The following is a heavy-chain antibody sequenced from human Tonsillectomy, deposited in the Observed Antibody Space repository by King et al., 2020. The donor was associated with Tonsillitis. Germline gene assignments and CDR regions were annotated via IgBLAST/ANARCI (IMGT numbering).Heavy chain of an antibody. Sequence: VQLVESGGGLVQPGGSLRLSCAATGFTFSSYAMSWVRQAPGKGLEWGSAISGSGGRTYYADSLKGRFTISRDNSKNTLYLQMNSLRAEDTAVYYCAKDWGSKGVVITHDAFDIWGQGTMVTVSS. CDR1: GFTFSSYA. CDR2: ISGSGGRT. CDR3: AKDWGSKGVVITHDAFDI. D-gene: IGHD3-22*01. J-gene: IGHJ3*02. V-gene: IGHV3-23*04.